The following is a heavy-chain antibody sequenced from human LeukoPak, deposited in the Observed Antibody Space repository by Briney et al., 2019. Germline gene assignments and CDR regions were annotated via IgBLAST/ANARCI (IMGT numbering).Heavy chain of an antibody. D-gene: IGHD5-24*01. CDR2: IDPSGVP. CDR1: GYTFTSYY. J-gene: IGHJ3*02. V-gene: IGHV1-46*01. CDR3: AREPDVDMATFRGDAFDI. Sequence: RASVKVSCKASGYTFTSYYMHWVRQAPGQGLEWMGIIDPSGVPTYAQKFQGRVTMTRDTSTSTIYMELSSLRSEDTAVYYCAREPDVDMATFRGDAFDIWGQGTMVTVSS.